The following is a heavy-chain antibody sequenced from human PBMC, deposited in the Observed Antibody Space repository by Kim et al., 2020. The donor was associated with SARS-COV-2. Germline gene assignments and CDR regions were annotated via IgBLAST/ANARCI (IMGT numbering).Heavy chain of an antibody. Sequence: GYAQKFQGRVTLTRDTSTSTVYMELSSLRSEDTAVYYCARRISGANSFDYWGQGTLVTVSS. V-gene: IGHV1-46*01. CDR3: ARRISGANSFDY. D-gene: IGHD2-15*01. J-gene: IGHJ4*02.